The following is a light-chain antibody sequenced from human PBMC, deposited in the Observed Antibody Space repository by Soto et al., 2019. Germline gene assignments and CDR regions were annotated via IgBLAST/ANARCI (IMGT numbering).Light chain of an antibody. CDR1: QSFSSSY. J-gene: IGKJ5*01. V-gene: IGKV3D-20*01. CDR2: EAS. CDR3: QKYGSSPIT. Sequence: DIVLTQSPGTLSLSLGERATLSCRASQSFSSSYDGWCQHRPGLEPIRLIHEASRRATGIPDRFRGTKYGTDFTLTTRRLEPEDAAVYYCQKYGSSPITFGKGPRLEI.